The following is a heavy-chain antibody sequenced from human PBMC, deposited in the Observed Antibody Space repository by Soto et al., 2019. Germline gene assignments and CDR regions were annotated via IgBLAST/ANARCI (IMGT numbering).Heavy chain of an antibody. J-gene: IGHJ6*02. D-gene: IGHD7-27*01. V-gene: IGHV1-3*01. CDR3: ARAGRGDYYYGMDV. CDR1: GYTFTSYA. CDR2: INAGNGNT. Sequence: ASVKVSCKASGYTFTSYAMHWVRQAPGQRLEWMGWINAGNGNTKYSQKFQGRVTITADKSTSTAYMELSSLRSEDTAVYYCARAGRGDYYYGMDVWGQGTTVTVSS.